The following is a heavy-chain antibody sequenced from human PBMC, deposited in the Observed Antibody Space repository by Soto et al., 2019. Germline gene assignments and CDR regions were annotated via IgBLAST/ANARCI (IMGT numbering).Heavy chain of an antibody. J-gene: IGHJ4*02. V-gene: IGHV4-4*02. CDR3: ARTHDYGDYNDY. D-gene: IGHD4-17*01. CDR1: GGSISSSNW. CDR2: IYHSGST. Sequence: SETLSLTCAVPGGSISSSNWWSWVRQPPGKGLEWIGEIYHSGSTNYNPSLKSRVTISVDKSKNQFSLKLSSVTAADTAVYYCARTHDYGDYNDYWGQGTLVPVSS.